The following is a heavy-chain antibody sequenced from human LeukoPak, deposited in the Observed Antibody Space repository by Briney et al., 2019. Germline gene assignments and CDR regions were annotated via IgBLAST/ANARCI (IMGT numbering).Heavy chain of an antibody. CDR1: GYTFTSYG. CDR2: ISAYNGDT. J-gene: IGHJ5*02. CDR3: ARGAYDSGTYNWFDP. Sequence: VSVKVSCKASGYTFTSYGISWVRQAPGQGLEWMGWISAYNGDTNYAQKLQGRVTMTTDTSTTTAYMELRSLRSDDTAVYYCARGAYDSGTYNWFDPWGQGTLVTVSS. D-gene: IGHD3-10*01. V-gene: IGHV1-18*04.